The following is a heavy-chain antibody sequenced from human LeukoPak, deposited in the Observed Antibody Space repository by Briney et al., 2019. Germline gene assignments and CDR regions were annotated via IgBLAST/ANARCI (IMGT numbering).Heavy chain of an antibody. CDR3: ASEPYYYDSSARDDYYYGMDV. D-gene: IGHD3-22*01. CDR2: ISGSGGST. Sequence: WASLRLSCPASGFTLTNYAMSWVRQAPGKGLEWLSAISGSGGSTYYADSVQGRFTISRDTSTNTPSLQMTSLRAEDSALYYCASEPYYYDSSARDDYYYGMDVWGQGTTVTVSS. V-gene: IGHV3-23*01. CDR1: GFTLTNYA. J-gene: IGHJ6*02.